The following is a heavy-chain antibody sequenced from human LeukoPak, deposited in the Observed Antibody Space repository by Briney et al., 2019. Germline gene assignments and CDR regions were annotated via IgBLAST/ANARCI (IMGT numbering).Heavy chain of an antibody. CDR2: ISGSGGST. J-gene: IGHJ4*02. CDR3: AKELYSSGWYDY. Sequence: GGSPRLSCAPSGFTSRIFAMSSVPPAPEKGLEWASAISGSGGSTYYADSVKGRFTISRDNSKNTLYLQMNSLRAEDTAVYYCAKELYSSGWYDYWGQGTLVIVSS. V-gene: IGHV3-23*01. CDR1: GFTSRIFA. D-gene: IGHD6-19*01.